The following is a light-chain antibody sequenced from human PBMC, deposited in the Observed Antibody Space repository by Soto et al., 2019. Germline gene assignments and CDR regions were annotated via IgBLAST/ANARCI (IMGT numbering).Light chain of an antibody. Sequence: QSVLTQPPSLSGAPGQRVTISCTGSSSNIGAGYDVHWYQQLPGTAPKLLIYGNSNRPSGVPDRFSGSKSGTSASLAITGLQAEDEADYYCQSYDSSLSGPTFGGGTKLTVL. CDR2: GNS. J-gene: IGLJ2*01. CDR3: QSYDSSLSGPT. CDR1: SSNIGAGYD. V-gene: IGLV1-40*01.